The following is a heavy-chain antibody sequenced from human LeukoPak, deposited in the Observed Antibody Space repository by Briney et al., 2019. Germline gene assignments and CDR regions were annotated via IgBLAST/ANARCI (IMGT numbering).Heavy chain of an antibody. J-gene: IGHJ4*02. CDR3: ARDSAGNDY. CDR2: IKQDGSEK. CDR1: GFTFSTYW. Sequence: PGGSLRLSCEASGFTFSTYWMSWVRQAPGKGLEWVANIKQDGSEKYYVDSVKGRFTISRDNAKNSLYRQMNSLRAEDTAMYYCARDSAGNDYWGQGTLVTVSS. V-gene: IGHV3-7*01. D-gene: IGHD6-13*01.